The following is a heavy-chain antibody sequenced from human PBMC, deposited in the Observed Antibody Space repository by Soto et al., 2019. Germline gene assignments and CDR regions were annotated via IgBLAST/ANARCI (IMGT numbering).Heavy chain of an antibody. Sequence: GGSLRLSCTGSGFPFIAYNINWVRQAPGKGLEWVSSITVGSSHIYQPNSMKGRFTISRDDAKNSVYLQIDSLRDEDTALYYCSRSPEVGVRGAYWGQGTLVTVSS. CDR1: GFPFIAYN. D-gene: IGHD3-16*01. V-gene: IGHV3-21*01. CDR2: ITVGSSHI. CDR3: SRSPEVGVRGAY. J-gene: IGHJ4*02.